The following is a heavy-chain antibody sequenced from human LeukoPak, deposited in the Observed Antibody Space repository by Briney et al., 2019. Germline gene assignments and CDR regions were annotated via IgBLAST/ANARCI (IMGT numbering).Heavy chain of an antibody. J-gene: IGHJ4*02. CDR2: INPNSGGT. CDR3: ARNGGSYEPYFFDY. Sequence: WASVKVSCETSGYTFTGYYIHWVRQAPGQGLEWMGWINPNSGGTNYAQKFQGRVTMTRDTSISTAYMELSRLRSDDTAVYYCARNGGSYEPYFFDYWGQGTLVTVSS. D-gene: IGHD1-26*01. CDR1: GYTFTGYY. V-gene: IGHV1-2*02.